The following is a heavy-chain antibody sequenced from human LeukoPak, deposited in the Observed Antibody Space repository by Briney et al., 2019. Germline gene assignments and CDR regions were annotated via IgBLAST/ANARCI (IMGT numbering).Heavy chain of an antibody. V-gene: IGHV4-34*01. J-gene: IGHJ4*02. CDR3: ARVPSSGWETPFGFFYFDY. CDR2: INHSGST. Sequence: SETLSLTCAVYGGSFSGYYWSWIRQPPGKGLEWIGEINHSGSTNYNPSLKSRVTISVDTSKNQFSLKLSSVTAADTAVYYCARVPSSGWETPFGFFYFDYWGQGTLVTVSS. CDR1: GGSFSGYY. D-gene: IGHD6-19*01.